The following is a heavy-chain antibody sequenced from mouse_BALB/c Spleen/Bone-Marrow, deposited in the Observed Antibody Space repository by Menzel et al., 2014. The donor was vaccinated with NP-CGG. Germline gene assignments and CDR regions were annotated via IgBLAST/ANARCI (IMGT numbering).Heavy chain of an antibody. D-gene: IGHD2-1*01. CDR2: INPSNGGT. Sequence: VQLQQSGAELVKPGASVKLSCKASGYTFTSYYMYWVKQRPGQGLEWIGEINPSNGGTNFNEKFKNKATLTVDKSSSTAYMQLSSLIFEDSAVYYCTRSNGNWFAYWDQGTLVTVSA. CDR1: GYTFTSYY. V-gene: IGHV1S81*02. J-gene: IGHJ3*01. CDR3: TRSNGNWFAY.